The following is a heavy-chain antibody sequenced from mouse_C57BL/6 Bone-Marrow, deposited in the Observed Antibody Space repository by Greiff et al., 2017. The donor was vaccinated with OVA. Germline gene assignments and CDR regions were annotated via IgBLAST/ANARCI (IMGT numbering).Heavy chain of an antibody. V-gene: IGHV5-17*01. CDR1: GFTFSDYG. Sequence: EVKLVESGGGLVKPGGSLKLSCAASGFTFSDYGMHWVRQAPEKGLEWVAYLSSASSTIYSAATVKGRFTISRDNAKNTLFLQMTSLRSEDTAMYYCARINYWYFDVWGTGTTVTVSS. CDR2: LSSASSTI. CDR3: ARINYWYFDV. J-gene: IGHJ1*03.